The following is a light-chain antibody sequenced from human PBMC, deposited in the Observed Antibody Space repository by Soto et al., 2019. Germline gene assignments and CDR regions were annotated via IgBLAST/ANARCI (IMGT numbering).Light chain of an antibody. CDR1: QSLLRNNGYVY. CDR2: LGS. Sequence: DIVMTQSPLSLPVTPGEPASISRRSSQSLLRNNGYVYLDWYLQKPGQSPQLLIYLGSNRASGVPDRFSGSVSGTDFTLKISEVEAEDIGVYYCMQALQTPRTFGQGTKLEIK. J-gene: IGKJ2*01. CDR3: MQALQTPRT. V-gene: IGKV2-28*01.